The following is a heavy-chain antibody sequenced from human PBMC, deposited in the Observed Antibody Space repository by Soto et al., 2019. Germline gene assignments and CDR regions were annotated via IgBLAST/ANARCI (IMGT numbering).Heavy chain of an antibody. CDR2: ITPIFGTA. CDR1: GGTFSSYA. V-gene: IGHV1-69*13. D-gene: IGHD1-26*01. Sequence: GASVKVSCKASGGTFSSYAISWVRQAPGQGLEWMGGITPIFGTANYAQKFQGRVTITADESTSTAYMELSSLRSEDTAVYYCALSSGSYYDWFDPWGQGTLVTVSS. J-gene: IGHJ5*02. CDR3: ALSSGSYYDWFDP.